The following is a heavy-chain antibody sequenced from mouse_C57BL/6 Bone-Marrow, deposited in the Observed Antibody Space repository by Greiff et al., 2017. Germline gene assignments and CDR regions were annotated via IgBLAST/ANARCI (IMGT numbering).Heavy chain of an antibody. V-gene: IGHV3-1*01. CDR3: ARGGWLLGY. CDR2: ISYSGST. D-gene: IGHD2-3*01. J-gene: IGHJ4*01. CDR1: GYSITSGYD. Sequence: EVQLQQSGPGMVKPSQSLSLTCTVTGYSITSGYDWHWIRHFPGNKLEWMGYISYSGSTNYNPSLKSRISITHDTSKSHFFLKLNSVTTEDTATYYCARGGWLLGYWGQGTSVTVAS.